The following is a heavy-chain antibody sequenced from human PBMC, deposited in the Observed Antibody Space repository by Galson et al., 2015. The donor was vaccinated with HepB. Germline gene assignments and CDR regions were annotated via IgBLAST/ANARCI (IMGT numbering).Heavy chain of an antibody. CDR2: IKSKRDDGTT. CDR3: ATAWRPLGY. V-gene: IGHV3-15*01. Sequence: SLRLSCAASGFTFSNAWMSWVRQAPGKGLEWVGRIKSKRDDGTTDYAAFVKGRFTISRDDSKNTLYLQMNSLKTEDTAVYYCATAWRPLGYWGQGTLVTVSS. J-gene: IGHJ4*02. CDR1: GFTFSNAW. D-gene: IGHD5-24*01.